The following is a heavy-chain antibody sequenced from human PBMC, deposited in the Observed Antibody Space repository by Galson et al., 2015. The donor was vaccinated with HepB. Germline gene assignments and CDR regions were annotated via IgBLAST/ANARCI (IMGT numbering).Heavy chain of an antibody. CDR1: GFTFNNYA. CDR2: ISWNSDFT. D-gene: IGHD3-10*01. CDR3: AQDLTYYYGSGSYFVGMDV. Sequence: SLRLSCAASGFTFNNYAITWVRHVPGKGLEWVSGISWNSDFTGYADSVRGRFTISRDNAKYFLYLQMNSLRPEDTALYYCAQDLTYYYGSGSYFVGMDVWGQGTTVTVSS. V-gene: IGHV3-9*01. J-gene: IGHJ6*02.